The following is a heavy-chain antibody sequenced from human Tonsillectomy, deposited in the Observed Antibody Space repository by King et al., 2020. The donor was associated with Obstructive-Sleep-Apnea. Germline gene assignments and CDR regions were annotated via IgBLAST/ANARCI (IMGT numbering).Heavy chain of an antibody. CDR3: ARSLRRRSCSGGNCYYFDS. CDR2: IFWDDGK. Sequence: FTLKESGPTLVKPTQTLTLTCTFSGFSLSTDGVAVGWLRQPPGKAPEWLTIIFWDDGKLYSPFLKSRLSITKGTSRNQVVLTMTKMDPVDTATYFCARSLRRRSCSGGNCYYFDSWGQGMLVTVSS. V-gene: IGHV2-5*02. CDR1: GFSLSTDGVA. D-gene: IGHD2-21*01. J-gene: IGHJ4*02.